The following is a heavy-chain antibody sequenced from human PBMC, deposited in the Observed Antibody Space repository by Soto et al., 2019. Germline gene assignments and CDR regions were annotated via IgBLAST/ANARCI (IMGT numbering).Heavy chain of an antibody. CDR3: ARDYSVVVAAPHY. J-gene: IGHJ4*02. CDR2: ISYDGSNK. Sequence: WGSLRLSCAASGFTFSSYAMHWFRQSPGKGLEWVAVISYDGSNKYYADSVKGRFTISRDNSKNTLYLQMNSLRAEDTAVYYCARDYSVVVAAPHYWGQGTLVTVSS. D-gene: IGHD2-15*01. CDR1: GFTFSSYA. V-gene: IGHV3-30-3*01.